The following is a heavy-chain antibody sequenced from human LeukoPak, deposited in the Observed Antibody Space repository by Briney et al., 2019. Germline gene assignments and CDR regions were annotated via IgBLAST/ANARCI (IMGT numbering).Heavy chain of an antibody. V-gene: IGHV4-59*08. CDR3: ARRGYCSGGSCYSFDC. Sequence: SETLSLTCTVSGGSISSYYWSWLRQPPGKGLEWIGYIYYSGSTNYNPSLKSRVTISVDTSKNQFSLKLTSVTAADTAVYYCARRGYCSGGSCYSFDCWGQGTLVTVSS. D-gene: IGHD2-15*01. CDR2: IYYSGST. J-gene: IGHJ4*02. CDR1: GGSISSYY.